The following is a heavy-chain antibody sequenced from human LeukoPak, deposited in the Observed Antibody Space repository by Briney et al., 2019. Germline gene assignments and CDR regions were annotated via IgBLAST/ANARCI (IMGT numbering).Heavy chain of an antibody. CDR3: ARVGYLYYFDY. J-gene: IGHJ4*02. CDR1: GFTFSSYE. D-gene: IGHD1-1*01. Sequence: GGSLRLSCAASGFTFSSYEMNWVRQAPGKGLEWVSYISSSGFTIYYADSVKGRFTISRDNAKNSLDLQMNSLRAEDTAVYYCARVGYLYYFDYWGQGTLVTVSS. CDR2: ISSSGFTI. V-gene: IGHV3-48*03.